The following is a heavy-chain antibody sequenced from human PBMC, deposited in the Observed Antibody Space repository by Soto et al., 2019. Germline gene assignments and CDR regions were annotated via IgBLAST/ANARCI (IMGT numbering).Heavy chain of an antibody. CDR1: GFTFSSYG. CDR3: AATWDGYSYGDGVYYFDY. V-gene: IGHV3-30*03. Sequence: QVQLVESGGGVVQPGRSLRLSCAASGFTFSSYGMHWVRQVPGKGLEWVAVISYDGSNKYYADSVKGRFTISRDNSKNPLYLQMNSLRAEDTAVYYCAATWDGYSYGDGVYYFDYWGQGTLVTVSS. D-gene: IGHD5-18*01. J-gene: IGHJ4*02. CDR2: ISYDGSNK.